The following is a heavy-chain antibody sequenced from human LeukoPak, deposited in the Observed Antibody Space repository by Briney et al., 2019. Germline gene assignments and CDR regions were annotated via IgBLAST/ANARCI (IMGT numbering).Heavy chain of an antibody. CDR3: ARARSGWYYFDY. D-gene: IGHD6-19*01. CDR1: GFPFSGYW. J-gene: IGHJ4*02. CDR2: IRQDGSEK. Sequence: GGSLRLSCAASGFPFSGYWMSWVRQAPGKGLEWVANIRQDGSEKYYVDSVKGRFTISRDNVNNSLYLQMNSLRAEDTAVYYCARARSGWYYFDYWGQGTLVTVSS. V-gene: IGHV3-7*01.